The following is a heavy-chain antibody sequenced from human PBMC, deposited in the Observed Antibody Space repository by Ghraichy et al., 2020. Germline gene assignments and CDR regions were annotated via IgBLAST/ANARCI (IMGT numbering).Heavy chain of an antibody. V-gene: IGHV4-30-2*01. J-gene: IGHJ5*02. CDR1: GGSISSGGYS. D-gene: IGHD2-2*03. CDR2: IYHSGST. Sequence: SLNISCAVSGGSISSGGYSWSWIRQPPGKGLEWIGYIYHSGSTYYNPSLKSRVTISVDRSKNQFSLKLSSVTAADTAVYYCARDGSSWGQGTLVTVSS. CDR3: ARDGSS.